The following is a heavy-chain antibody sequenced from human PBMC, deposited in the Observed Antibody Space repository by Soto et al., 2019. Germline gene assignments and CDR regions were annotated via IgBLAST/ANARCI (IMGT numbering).Heavy chain of an antibody. CDR2: IYHSGST. CDR1: GGSISSSNW. D-gene: IGHD3-3*01. Sequence: QVQLQESGPGLVKPSGTLSLTCAVSGGSISSSNWWSWVRQPPGKGLEWIGEIYHSGSTNYNPSLKTRVTISVDKSKNQFSLKLSSVTAADTAVYYCASVAVWSYDCWSGYYDNYYGMDVWGQGTTVTVSS. J-gene: IGHJ6*02. V-gene: IGHV4-4*02. CDR3: ASVAVWSYDCWSGYYDNYYGMDV.